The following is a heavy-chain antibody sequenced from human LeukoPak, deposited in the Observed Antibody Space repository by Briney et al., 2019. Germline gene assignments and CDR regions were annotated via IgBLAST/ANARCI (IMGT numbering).Heavy chain of an antibody. CDR1: GFTFSSYS. J-gene: IGHJ4*02. D-gene: IGHD5-12*01. CDR2: ISSTSSYI. CDR3: ARGGYTGYDFAFDY. V-gene: IGHV3-21*01. Sequence: GGSLRLSCAASGFTFSSYSMNWVRQAPGKGLEWVSSISSTSSYIYYADSVQGRFTISRDSAKNSLYLQMNSLRAEDTAVYYCARGGYTGYDFAFDYWAREPWSPSPQ.